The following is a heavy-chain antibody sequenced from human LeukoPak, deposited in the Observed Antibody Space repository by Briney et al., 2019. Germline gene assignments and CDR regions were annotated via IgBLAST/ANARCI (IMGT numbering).Heavy chain of an antibody. Sequence: GPSVKVSCKVSGYTGTELSMHWVRQARGKGLEWMGGFDPEDGETIYAQKFQGRVTMTEDTSTDTAYMELSSLRSEDTAVYYCATGVAAAGWLDYWGQGTLVTVSS. CDR2: FDPEDGET. D-gene: IGHD6-13*01. J-gene: IGHJ4*02. CDR3: ATGVAAAGWLDY. V-gene: IGHV1-24*01. CDR1: GYTGTELS.